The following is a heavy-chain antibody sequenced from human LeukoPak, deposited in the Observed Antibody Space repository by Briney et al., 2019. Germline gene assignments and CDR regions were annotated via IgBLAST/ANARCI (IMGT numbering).Heavy chain of an antibody. CDR3: ARARPSMWIDY. Sequence: GGSLRLSCAASGLTFNKAWMGWVRQAPGKGLETIGRIKSKTDGGTTDYAAPVKGRFTISRDDSKNTLYLQMNSLRPEDTAVYYCARARPSMWIDYWGQGTLVTVSS. V-gene: IGHV3-15*01. CDR2: IKSKTDGGTT. J-gene: IGHJ4*02. D-gene: IGHD5-12*01. CDR1: GLTFNKAW.